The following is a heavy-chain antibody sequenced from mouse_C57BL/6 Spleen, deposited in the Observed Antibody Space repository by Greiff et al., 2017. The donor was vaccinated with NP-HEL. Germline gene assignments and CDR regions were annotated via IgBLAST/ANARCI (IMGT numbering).Heavy chain of an antibody. CDR1: GFNIKDDY. J-gene: IGHJ4*01. CDR3: TNYYGSPYASMDY. Sequence: EVQLQQSGAELVRPGASVKLSCTASGFNIKDDYMHWVKQRPEQGLEWIGWIDPENGDTEYASKFQGKATITADTSSNTAYLQLSSLTSEDTAVYYGTNYYGSPYASMDYWGQGTSVTVSS. V-gene: IGHV14-4*01. D-gene: IGHD1-1*01. CDR2: IDPENGDT.